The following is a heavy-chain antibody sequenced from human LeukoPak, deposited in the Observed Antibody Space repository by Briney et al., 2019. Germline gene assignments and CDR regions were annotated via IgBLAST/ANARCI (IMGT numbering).Heavy chain of an antibody. D-gene: IGHD6-13*01. CDR3: ARDTGGIAAADDAFDI. Sequence: GGSLRLSCAASGFTFSSYSMNWVRQAPGKGLEWVSSISSSSSYIYYADSVKGRFTISRDNAKNSLYLQMNSLRAEDTAVYYCARDTGGIAAADDAFDIWGQGTMVTVSS. V-gene: IGHV3-21*01. CDR2: ISSSSSYI. J-gene: IGHJ3*02. CDR1: GFTFSSYS.